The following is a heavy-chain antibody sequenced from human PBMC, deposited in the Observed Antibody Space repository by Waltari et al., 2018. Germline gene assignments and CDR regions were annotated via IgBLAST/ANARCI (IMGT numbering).Heavy chain of an antibody. D-gene: IGHD2-15*01. CDR3: ARDELYCSGGSCYWVYYFDY. CDR1: GYTFTSYY. V-gene: IGHV1-46*01. J-gene: IGHJ4*02. Sequence: QVQLVQSGAEVKKPGASVKVSCKASGYTFTSYYMHWVRQPTGQGREWMGIINPSGGSTSYAQKFQGRVTMTRDTSTSTVYMELSSLRSEDTAVYYCARDELYCSGGSCYWVYYFDYWGQGTLVTVSS. CDR2: INPSGGST.